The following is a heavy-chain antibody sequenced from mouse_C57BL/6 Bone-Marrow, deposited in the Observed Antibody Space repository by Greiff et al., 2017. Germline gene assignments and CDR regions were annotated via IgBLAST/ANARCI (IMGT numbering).Heavy chain of an antibody. V-gene: IGHV1-69*01. CDR3: ARGGYYVEY. Sequence: LQQPGAELVMPGASVKLSCKASGYTFTSYWMHWVKQRPGQGLEWIGEIDPSDSYTNYNQKFKGKSTLTVDKSSSTAYMQLSSLTSEDSAVYYCARGGYYVEYWGQGTTLTVSS. CDR1: GYTFTSYW. CDR2: IDPSDSYT. J-gene: IGHJ2*01.